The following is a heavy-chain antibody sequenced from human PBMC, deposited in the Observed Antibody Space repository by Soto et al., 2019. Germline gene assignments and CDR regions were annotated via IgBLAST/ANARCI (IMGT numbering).Heavy chain of an antibody. CDR1: GFTFSSYA. Sequence: EVQLLESGGGLVQPGGSLRLSCAASGFTFSSYAMSWVRQAPGKGLEWVSAISGSGGSTYYADSVKGRFTISRDNSKNTLYLQMNRMRAEDTAVYYCARVKYRLAGTNLLTDGMDVWGQGTTVTVSS. J-gene: IGHJ6*02. V-gene: IGHV3-23*01. D-gene: IGHD6-19*01. CDR2: ISGSGGST. CDR3: ARVKYRLAGTNLLTDGMDV.